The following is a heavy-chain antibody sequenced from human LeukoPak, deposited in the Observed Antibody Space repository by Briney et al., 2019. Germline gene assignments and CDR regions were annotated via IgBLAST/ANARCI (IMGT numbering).Heavy chain of an antibody. CDR3: ARLYDYLPWFDP. CDR2: IYPVDSET. Sequence: GESLKISCKGSGYSFTSYWIRWVRQMPGKGLEWMGIIYPVDSETRYSPSFQCQVTISADKSIRTTYLHWSSLKASDTAMYYCARLYDYLPWFDPWGQGTLVTVSS. J-gene: IGHJ5*02. D-gene: IGHD4-11*01. CDR1: GYSFTSYW. V-gene: IGHV5-51*01.